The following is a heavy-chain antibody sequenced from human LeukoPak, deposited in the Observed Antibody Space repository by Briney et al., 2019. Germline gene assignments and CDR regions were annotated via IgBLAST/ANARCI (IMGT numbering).Heavy chain of an antibody. V-gene: IGHV4-39*01. CDR2: IYYSGST. J-gene: IGHJ5*02. CDR3: ARLTSAVAGSPNP. D-gene: IGHD6-19*01. Sequence: NPSETLSLTCTVSGGSISSSSYYWGWIRQPPGKGLEWIGSIYYSGSTYYNPSLKSRVTTSVDTSKNQFSLKLSSVTAADTAVYYCARLTSAVAGSPNPWGQGTLVTVSS. CDR1: GGSISSSSYY.